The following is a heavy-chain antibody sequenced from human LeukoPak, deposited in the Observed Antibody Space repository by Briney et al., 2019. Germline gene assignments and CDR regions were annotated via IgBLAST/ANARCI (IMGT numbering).Heavy chain of an antibody. CDR3: ARDCSSTSCFDY. D-gene: IGHD2-2*01. V-gene: IGHV3-33*01. CDR2: IWYDGCNK. J-gene: IGHJ4*02. Sequence: GGSLRLSCAASGFTFSSYGMHWVRQAPGKGLEWVAVIWYDGCNKYYADSVKGRFTISRDNSKNTLYLQMNSLRAEDTAVYYCARDCSSTSCFDYWGQGTLVTVSS. CDR1: GFTFSSYG.